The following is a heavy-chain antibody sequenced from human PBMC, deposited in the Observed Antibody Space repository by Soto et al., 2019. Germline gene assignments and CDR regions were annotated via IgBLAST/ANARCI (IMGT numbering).Heavy chain of an antibody. CDR3: ARLVTGSGRFYTNSWFDP. CDR2: ISAYNGNT. J-gene: IGHJ5*02. CDR1: GYTFTSYG. Sequence: ASVKVSCKASGYTFTSYGISWVRQAPGQGLEWMGWISAYNGNTNYAQKLQGRVTMTTDTSTSTAYMELRSLRSDDTAVYYCARLVTGSGRFYTNSWFDPWGQGTLVTVSS. V-gene: IGHV1-18*01. D-gene: IGHD3-10*01.